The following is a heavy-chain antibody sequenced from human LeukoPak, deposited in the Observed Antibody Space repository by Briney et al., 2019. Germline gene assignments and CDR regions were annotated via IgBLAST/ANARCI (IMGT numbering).Heavy chain of an antibody. D-gene: IGHD3-22*01. J-gene: IGHJ6*02. V-gene: IGHV1-2*02. Sequence: ASVKVSCKTSGYTFTDYFVHWVRQAPGQGLEWMGWINPNSGGTEYAQKFLGRVTMTRDVHQHSLHELSRLRSDDTAVYICAREYYYDSSGYSVDYYYYGMDVWGQGTTVTVSS. CDR1: GYTFTDYF. CDR3: AREYYYDSSGYSVDYYYYGMDV. CDR2: INPNSGGT.